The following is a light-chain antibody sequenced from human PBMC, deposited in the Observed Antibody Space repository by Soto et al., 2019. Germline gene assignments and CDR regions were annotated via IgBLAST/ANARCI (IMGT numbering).Light chain of an antibody. J-gene: IGKJ5*01. V-gene: IGKV1-33*01. CDR1: QDIENY. CDR3: QQYYDLPIT. Sequence: DIQLTQSPSSLSASVGDRVTITCQASQDIENYLNWYQQKPGKAPRVLIYGASNLEKGVASRFSGSGSGTHFTFTIGSLQPEDIATYYCQQYYDLPITFGQGTRLEIK. CDR2: GAS.